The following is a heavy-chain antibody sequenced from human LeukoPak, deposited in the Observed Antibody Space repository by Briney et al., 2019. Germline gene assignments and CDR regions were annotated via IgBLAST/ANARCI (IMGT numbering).Heavy chain of an antibody. J-gene: IGHJ4*02. Sequence: ASVKVSCKASGYTFTSYAMHWVRQAPGQRLEWMGWINAGNGNTKYSQKFQGRVTITRDTSASTAYMELSSLRFEDTAVYYCARAGAMTTVTTRGLYYFDYWGQGTLVTVSS. CDR1: GYTFTSYA. D-gene: IGHD4-11*01. CDR2: INAGNGNT. CDR3: ARAGAMTTVTTRGLYYFDY. V-gene: IGHV1-3*01.